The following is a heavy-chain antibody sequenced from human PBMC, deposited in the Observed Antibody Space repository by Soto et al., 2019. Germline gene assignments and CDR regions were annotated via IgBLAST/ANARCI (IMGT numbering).Heavy chain of an antibody. V-gene: IGHV3-30*18. D-gene: IGHD7-27*01. CDR1: GFIFSNYG. Sequence: QVQLVESGGGVVQPGRSLRLSCAASGFIFSNYGMHWVRQAPGKGLEWVAVISFDGTNTRYVDTVKGRFTISRDNSKNTLYLQITSRRAEDTAVYYCAKGMLSGGYVRERPPLEYWGQGTLVTVSS. CDR3: AKGMLSGGYVRERPPLEY. J-gene: IGHJ4*02. CDR2: ISFDGTNT.